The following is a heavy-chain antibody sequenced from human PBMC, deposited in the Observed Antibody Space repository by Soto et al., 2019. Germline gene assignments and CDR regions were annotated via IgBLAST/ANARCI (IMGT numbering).Heavy chain of an antibody. CDR3: AREDLRALDY. Sequence: EVQLVESGGGLVQPGGSLRLSCAASGFTFTSYWMSWVRQAPGTGPEGVANIKQEESEKYYVDSLKGRFTISRDNTRNSLYLQMNSLRAEDTAVYYCAREDLRALDYWGQGTLVTVSS. CDR2: IKQEESEK. J-gene: IGHJ4*02. CDR1: GFTFTSYW. V-gene: IGHV3-7*01.